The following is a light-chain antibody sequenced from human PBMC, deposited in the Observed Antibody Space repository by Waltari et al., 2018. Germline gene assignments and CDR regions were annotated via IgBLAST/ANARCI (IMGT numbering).Light chain of an antibody. CDR2: DVS. J-gene: IGLJ1*01. CDR3: SSYTSSSTFFYV. V-gene: IGLV2-14*01. CDR1: SIDVGGYNY. Sequence: QSALTQPASVSGSPGQSITISCTGTSIDVGGYNYVSWYQQHPGKAPKLMIYDVSKRPSGVSNRFSGSKSGNTASLTISGLQAEDEADYYCSSYTSSSTFFYVFGTGTKVTVL.